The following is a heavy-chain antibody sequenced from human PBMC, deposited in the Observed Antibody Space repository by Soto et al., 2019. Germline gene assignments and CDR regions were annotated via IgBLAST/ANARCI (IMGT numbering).Heavy chain of an antibody. Sequence: QVQLVQSGAEVKKPGSSVKVSCKAPGGTFSSYAITWVRQAPGQGLEWVGGVIPVFGTINYAQKFQGRATITADGSTTTAYMELSSLRSDDTAVYYCARCMSRGLSQYNGLDSWGQGTLVTVSS. J-gene: IGHJ5*01. CDR3: ARCMSRGLSQYNGLDS. CDR2: VIPVFGTI. V-gene: IGHV1-69*01. CDR1: GGTFSSYA. D-gene: IGHD3-10*01.